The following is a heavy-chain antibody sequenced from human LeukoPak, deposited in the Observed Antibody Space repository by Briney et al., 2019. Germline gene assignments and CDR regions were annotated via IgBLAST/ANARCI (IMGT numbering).Heavy chain of an antibody. CDR1: GFTFSSYG. D-gene: IGHD6-13*01. CDR3: AKESSSWYFDY. J-gene: IGHJ4*02. V-gene: IGHV3-30*02. CDR2: IRYDGSNY. Sequence: GGSLRLSCAASGFTFSSYGMHWVRQAPGKGLEWGAFIRYDGSNYYYADSVKGRFTISRDNSKNTLYLQMNSLRAEDTAVYYCAKESSSWYFDYWGQGTLVTVSS.